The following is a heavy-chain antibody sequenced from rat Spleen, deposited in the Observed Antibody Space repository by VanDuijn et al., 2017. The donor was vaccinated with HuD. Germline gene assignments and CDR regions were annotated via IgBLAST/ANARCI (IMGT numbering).Heavy chain of an antibody. CDR1: GFSLTSNS. CDR2: IWSVGST. D-gene: IGHD1-11*01. CDR3: TRGGRGFDY. Sequence: QVQLKESGPGLVQPSQTLSLTCTVSGFSLTSNSVSWVRQPPGKGLEWMGAIWSVGSTDYNSALKSRLSISRDTSKSQVFLKMNSLQTEDTAIYFCTRGGRGFDYWGQGVMVTVSS. J-gene: IGHJ2*01. V-gene: IGHV2-1*01.